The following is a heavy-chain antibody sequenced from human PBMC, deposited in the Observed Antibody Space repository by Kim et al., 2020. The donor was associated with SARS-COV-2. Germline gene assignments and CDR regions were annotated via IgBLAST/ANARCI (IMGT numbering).Heavy chain of an antibody. J-gene: IGHJ4*02. D-gene: IGHD6-19*01. CDR1: GYNFISYG. CDR3: ARTRTPVTGALV. Sequence: ASVKVSCKASGYNFISYGISWVRQAPGQGLEWMGWNSVNNGNTNYAQKLQGRVTMTTDTSTSTAYMELRSLTSDDTAVYYCARTRTPVTGALVWGQGTPVTVSS. V-gene: IGHV1-18*01. CDR2: NSVNNGNT.